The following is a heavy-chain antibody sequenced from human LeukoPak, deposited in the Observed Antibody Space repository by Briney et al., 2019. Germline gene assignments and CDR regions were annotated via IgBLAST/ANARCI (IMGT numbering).Heavy chain of an antibody. CDR3: ARDPSTVLGYYYGMDV. CDR2: IYSGGST. CDR1: GFTFSTYC. J-gene: IGHJ6*02. Sequence: GGSLRLSCAASGFTFSTYCMSWVRQAPGKGLEWVSVIYSGGSTYYADSVKGRFTISRDNSKNTLYLQMNSLRAEDTAVYYCARDPSTVLGYYYGMDVWGQGTTVTVSS. V-gene: IGHV3-66*01. D-gene: IGHD4-17*01.